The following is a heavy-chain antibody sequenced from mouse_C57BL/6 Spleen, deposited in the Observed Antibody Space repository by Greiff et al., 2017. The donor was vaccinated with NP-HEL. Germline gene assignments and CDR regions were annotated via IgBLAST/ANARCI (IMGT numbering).Heavy chain of an antibody. D-gene: IGHD2-5*01. J-gene: IGHJ4*01. CDR2: ISDGGSYT. V-gene: IGHV5-4*01. CDR1: GFTFSSYA. Sequence: EVKLQESGGGLVKPGGSLKLSCAASGFTFSSYAMSWVRQTPEKRLEWVATISDGGSYTYYPDNVKGRFTISRDNAKNNLYLQMSHLKSEDTAMYYCARDLGDSNYETMDYWGQGTSVTVSS. CDR3: ARDLGDSNYETMDY.